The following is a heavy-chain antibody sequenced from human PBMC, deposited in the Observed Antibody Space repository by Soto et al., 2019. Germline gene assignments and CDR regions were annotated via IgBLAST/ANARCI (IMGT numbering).Heavy chain of an antibody. Sequence: PGGSLRLSCAASGFTFSSFAMSWVRQAPGKGLEWVSAISGSGGNTYYADSVKGRFTISRDNSKNTLYLQMNSLRAEDTAVYYCARMGDSSGYSGWFDPWGQGTLVTVSS. J-gene: IGHJ5*02. V-gene: IGHV3-23*01. CDR2: ISGSGGNT. D-gene: IGHD3-22*01. CDR1: GFTFSSFA. CDR3: ARMGDSSGYSGWFDP.